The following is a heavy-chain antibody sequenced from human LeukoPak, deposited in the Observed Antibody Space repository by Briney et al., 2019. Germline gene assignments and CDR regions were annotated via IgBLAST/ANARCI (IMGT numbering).Heavy chain of an antibody. D-gene: IGHD2-21*01. CDR1: GGSFSGYY. V-gene: IGHV4-34*01. Sequence: SETLSLTCAVYGGSFSGYYWSWIRQPSGKGLEWIGEINHSGSTNYNPSLKSRVTISVDTSKNQFSLKLSSVTAADTAVYYCARDFSLQAVVDIWGQGTMVTVSS. CDR3: ARDFSLQAVVDI. CDR2: INHSGST. J-gene: IGHJ3*02.